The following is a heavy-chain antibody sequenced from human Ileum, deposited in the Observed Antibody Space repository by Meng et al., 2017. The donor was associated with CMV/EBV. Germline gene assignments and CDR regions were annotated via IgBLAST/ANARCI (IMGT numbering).Heavy chain of an antibody. J-gene: IGHJ6*02. CDR1: GYSLTNYW. CDR3: ASRGIYGMDV. Sequence: GEFLKILCKGPGYSLTNYWIGWVRQMPGKGPEWMGIIYPGDSDTRYSPSFQGQVTISADKSISTAYLQWSSLKASDTAMYYCASRGIYGMDVWGQGTTVTVSS. CDR2: IYPGDSDT. V-gene: IGHV5-51*01.